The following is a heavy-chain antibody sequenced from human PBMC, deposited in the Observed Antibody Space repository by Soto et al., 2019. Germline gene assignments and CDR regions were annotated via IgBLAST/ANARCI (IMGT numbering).Heavy chain of an antibody. CDR2: IAYDGSKK. V-gene: IGHV3-30-3*01. CDR1: GFSFSYYA. CDR3: ASPYCSGGSCYHTEYFQH. J-gene: IGHJ1*01. D-gene: IGHD2-15*01. Sequence: QVHLVESGGGVVQPGRSLRLSCAASGFSFSYYAMHWVRQAPGKGLEWVAVIAYDGSKKYYADSVKGRFTISRDNSKNTLYLPMSSLRDEDTAMYYCASPYCSGGSCYHTEYFQHWGQGTLVTVSS.